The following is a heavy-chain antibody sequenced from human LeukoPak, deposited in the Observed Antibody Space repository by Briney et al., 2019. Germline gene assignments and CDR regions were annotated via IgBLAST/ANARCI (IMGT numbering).Heavy chain of an antibody. Sequence: PSETLSLTCTVSGGSISSGGYYWSWIRQHPGKGLEWIGYIYYSGSTYYNPSLKSRVTISVDTPKNQFSLKLSSVTAADTAVYYCARQTGGIAAAGKGTFDYWGQGTLVTVSS. D-gene: IGHD6-13*01. V-gene: IGHV4-31*03. CDR3: ARQTGGIAAAGKGTFDY. CDR1: GGSISSGGYY. CDR2: IYYSGST. J-gene: IGHJ4*02.